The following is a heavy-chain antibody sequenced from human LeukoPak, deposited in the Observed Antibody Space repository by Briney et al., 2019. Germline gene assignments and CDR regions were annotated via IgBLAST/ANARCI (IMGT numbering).Heavy chain of an antibody. CDR3: AKGGGWQQLIDY. CDR2: IRQDGSET. CDR1: GFTFSSYW. J-gene: IGHJ4*02. D-gene: IGHD2-15*01. V-gene: IGHV3-7*03. Sequence: GGSLRLSCAASGFTFSSYWMSWVRQAPGMGLEWVANIRQDGSETFYMDSVKGRFIVSRDNAKNSLYLQMNSLRAEDTAVYYCAKGGGWQQLIDYWGQGTLVTVSS.